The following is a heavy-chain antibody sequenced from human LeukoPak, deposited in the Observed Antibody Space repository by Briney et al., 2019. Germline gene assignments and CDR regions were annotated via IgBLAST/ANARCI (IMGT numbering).Heavy chain of an antibody. V-gene: IGHV3-7*01. Sequence: GGSLRLSCAASGFTFSSYWMSWVRQAPGKGLEWVANIKQDGSEKYYVDSVKGRFTISRDNAKNSLYLQMNSLRAEDTAVYYCARDKAVGRNHGQIDPWGQGTLVTVSS. CDR3: ARDKAVGRNHGQIDP. CDR2: IKQDGSEK. CDR1: GFTFSSYW. J-gene: IGHJ5*02. D-gene: IGHD6-19*01.